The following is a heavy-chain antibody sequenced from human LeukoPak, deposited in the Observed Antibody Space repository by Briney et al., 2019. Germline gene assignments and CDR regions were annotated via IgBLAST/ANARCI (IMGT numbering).Heavy chain of an antibody. CDR2: ISSNGGST. CDR3: ARVLTYYYGSGSYSLGY. V-gene: IGHV3-64*01. Sequence: PGGSLRLSCAASGFTFSSYAMHWVRQAPGKGLEYVSAISSNGGSTYYANSVKGRFTISRDNSKNTLYLQTGSLRAEDMAVYYCARVLTYYYGSGSYSLGYWGQGTLVTVSS. CDR1: GFTFSSYA. D-gene: IGHD3-10*01. J-gene: IGHJ4*02.